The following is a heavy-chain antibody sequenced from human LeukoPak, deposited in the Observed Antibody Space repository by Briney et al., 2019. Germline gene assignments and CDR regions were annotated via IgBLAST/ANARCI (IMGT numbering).Heavy chain of an antibody. CDR1: GFTFSNYW. J-gene: IGHJ3*02. CDR3: ARDLDTYVVLTAYDTFDI. D-gene: IGHD2-21*02. CDR2: IKPSGSEK. Sequence: GGSLRLSCEGSGFTFSNYWMTWVRQAPEKGLEWVANIKPSGSEKHYADSVEGRFTISRDNAKNTLYLQMNSLRAEDTAVYYCARDLDTYVVLTAYDTFDIWGQGTMVTVSS. V-gene: IGHV3-7*01.